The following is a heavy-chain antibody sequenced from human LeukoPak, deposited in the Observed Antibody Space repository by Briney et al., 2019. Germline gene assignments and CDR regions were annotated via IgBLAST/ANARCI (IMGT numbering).Heavy chain of an antibody. J-gene: IGHJ4*02. V-gene: IGHV1-3*01. CDR2: ISAGNGNT. Sequence: ASVKVSCKASGYTFTSYGISWVRQAPGQRLEWMGWISAGNGNTKYSQNFQGRVTFISNTSATTAFMELSSLRSEDAAVYYCARDSGSGSNDYWGQGTLVTVSS. CDR3: ARDSGSGSNDY. D-gene: IGHD1-26*01. CDR1: GYTFTSYG.